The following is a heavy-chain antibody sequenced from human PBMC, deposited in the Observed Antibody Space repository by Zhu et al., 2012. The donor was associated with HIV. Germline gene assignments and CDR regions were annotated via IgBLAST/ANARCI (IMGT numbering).Heavy chain of an antibody. CDR3: ATSVAGTRELIY. V-gene: IGHV4-4*09. CDR1: GGSISSYY. D-gene: IGHD6-19*01. CDR2: IYSSGST. J-gene: IGHJ4*02. Sequence: QVQLQESGPGLVKPSETLSLTCTVSGGSISSYYWSWIRQPPGKGLEWIGYIYSSGSTNYNPSLKSRVTISVDASKNQLSLKVTSVTAADTAVYYCATSVAGTRELIYWGQGNPGHRLL.